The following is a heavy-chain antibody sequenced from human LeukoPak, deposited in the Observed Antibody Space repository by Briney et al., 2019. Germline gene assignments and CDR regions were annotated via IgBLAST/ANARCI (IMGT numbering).Heavy chain of an antibody. CDR1: GFTFSNYW. V-gene: IGHV3-74*01. CDR2: INSDGSST. J-gene: IGHJ4*02. CDR3: AKIPSATESFDY. Sequence: PGGSLRLSCAASGFTFSNYWMHWVRQAPGKGLVWVSRINSDGSSTTYADSAKGRFTISRDNAKNTLYLQMDSLRAEDTAIYYCAKIPSATESFDYWGQGTLVTVSS. D-gene: IGHD5-12*01.